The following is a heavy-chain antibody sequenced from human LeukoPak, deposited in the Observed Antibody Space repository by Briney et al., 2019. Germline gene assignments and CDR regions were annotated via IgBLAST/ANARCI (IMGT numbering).Heavy chain of an antibody. Sequence: SETLSLTCTVSGGSISSSSYYWSWIRQPPGKGLEWIGYIYYSGSTNYNPSLKSRVTISVDTSKNQFSLKLSSVTAADTAVYYCARSAKTVGATLYYFDYWGQGTLVTVSS. J-gene: IGHJ4*02. V-gene: IGHV4-61*01. CDR3: ARSAKTVGATLYYFDY. D-gene: IGHD1-26*01. CDR2: IYYSGST. CDR1: GGSISSSSYY.